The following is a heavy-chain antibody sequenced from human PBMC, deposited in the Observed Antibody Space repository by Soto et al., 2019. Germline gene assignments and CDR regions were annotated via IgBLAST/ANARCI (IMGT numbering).Heavy chain of an antibody. CDR3: ALSSVTYYDFWSGYSI. CDR2: FDPEDGET. J-gene: IGHJ4*02. V-gene: IGHV1-24*01. D-gene: IGHD3-3*01. Sequence: GASVKVSCKASGYTLTELSMHWVRQAPGKGLEWMGGFDPEDGETIYAQKFQGRVTMTEDTSTDTAYMELSSLRSEDTAVYYCALSSVTYYDFWSGYSIWGQGTLVTVSS. CDR1: GYTLTELS.